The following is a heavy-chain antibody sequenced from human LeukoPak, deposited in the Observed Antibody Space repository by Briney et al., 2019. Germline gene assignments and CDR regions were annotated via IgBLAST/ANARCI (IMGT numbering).Heavy chain of an antibody. J-gene: IGHJ4*02. D-gene: IGHD3-22*01. V-gene: IGHV4-38-2*02. CDR2: IYHSGST. CDR3: ARDSILYYYDSSGYYQY. Sequence: SETLSLTCTVSGYSISSGYYWGWIRQPPGKGLEWIGSIYHSGSTYYNPSLKSRVTISVDTSKNQFSLKLSSVTAADTAVYYCARDSILYYYDSSGYYQYWGQGSLVTVSS. CDR1: GYSISSGYY.